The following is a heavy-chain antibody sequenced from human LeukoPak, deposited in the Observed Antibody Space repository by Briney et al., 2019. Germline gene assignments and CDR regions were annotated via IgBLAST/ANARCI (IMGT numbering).Heavy chain of an antibody. D-gene: IGHD2-2*01. Sequence: PGGSLRLSCAASGFTFSSYGMHWVRQAPGKGLEWVAVISYDGSNKYYADSVKSRFTISRDNSKNTLYLQMNSLRAEDTAVYYCAKDGGCSSTSCSGNFDYWGQGTLVTVSS. CDR3: AKDGGCSSTSCSGNFDY. CDR2: ISYDGSNK. V-gene: IGHV3-30*18. CDR1: GFTFSSYG. J-gene: IGHJ4*02.